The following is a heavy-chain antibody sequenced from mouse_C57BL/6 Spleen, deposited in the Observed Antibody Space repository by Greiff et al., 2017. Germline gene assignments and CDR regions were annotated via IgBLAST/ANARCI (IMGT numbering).Heavy chain of an antibody. CDR2: IDPSDSYT. CDR1: GYTFPSYW. CDR3: ARSSLYGNHWYFDV. D-gene: IGHD2-1*01. J-gene: IGHJ1*03. Sequence: QVQLQQPGAELVMPGASVKLSCKASGYTFPSYWMHWVKQRPGQGLEWIGEIDPSDSYTNYNQKFKGKSTLTVDKSSSTAYMQLSSLTSEDSAVYYCARSSLYGNHWYFDVWGTGTTVTVSS. V-gene: IGHV1-69*01.